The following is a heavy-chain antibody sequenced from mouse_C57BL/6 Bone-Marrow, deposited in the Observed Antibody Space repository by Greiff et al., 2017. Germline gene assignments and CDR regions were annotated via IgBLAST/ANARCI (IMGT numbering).Heavy chain of an antibody. V-gene: IGHV1-81*01. Sequence: VHLVESGAELARPGASVKLSCKASGYTFTSCGISWVKQRTGQGLEWIGEIYPRSGNTYYNEKFKGKATLTADKSSSTAYMELRSLTSEDSAVDFCARDSSGYLYAMDYWGKGTSVTVSS. CDR1: GYTFTSCG. CDR3: ARDSSGYLYAMDY. J-gene: IGHJ4*01. CDR2: IYPRSGNT. D-gene: IGHD3-2*02.